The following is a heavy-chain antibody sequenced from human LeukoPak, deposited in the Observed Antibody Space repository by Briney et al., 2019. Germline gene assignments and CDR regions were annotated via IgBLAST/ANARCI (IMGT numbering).Heavy chain of an antibody. Sequence: SRTLSLTCAISGDSVSSNSAAWNWIRQSPSRGLEWLGRTYYRSKWYNDYAVSVKSRITINPDTSKNQFSLQLNSVTPEDTAVYYCARDGDSSSWTPYYYYGMDVWGQGTTVTVSS. CDR3: ARDGDSSSWTPYYYYGMDV. CDR2: TYYRSKWYN. J-gene: IGHJ6*02. V-gene: IGHV6-1*01. CDR1: GDSVSSNSAA. D-gene: IGHD6-13*01.